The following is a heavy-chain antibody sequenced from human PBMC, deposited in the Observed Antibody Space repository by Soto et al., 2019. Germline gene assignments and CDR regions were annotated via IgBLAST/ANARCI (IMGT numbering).Heavy chain of an antibody. V-gene: IGHV4-59*01. D-gene: IGHD3-3*01. J-gene: IGHJ6*03. Sequence: SETLSLTCTVSGGSISSYYWSWIRQPPGKGLEWIGYIYYSGSTNYNPSLKSRVTISVDTSKNQFSLKLSSVTAADTAVYYCARVVKEVRVLEWSNYYYYYSDVWGKGITVTGSS. CDR1: GGSISSYY. CDR2: IYYSGST. CDR3: ARVVKEVRVLEWSNYYYYYSDV.